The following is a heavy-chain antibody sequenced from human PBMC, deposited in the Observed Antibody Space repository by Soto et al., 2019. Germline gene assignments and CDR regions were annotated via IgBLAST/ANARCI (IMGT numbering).Heavy chain of an antibody. CDR1: GFPFTVFW. J-gene: IGHJ1*01. CDR2: INQGGTER. D-gene: IGHD4-4*01. Sequence: GGSLRLSCAASGFPFTVFWMSWVRQVPGKGLEWVAMINQGGTERYYVDSVKGRFTISRDNAANLVYLQMDSLRGEDTAVYYCARDGPIQQLGQSYQIWGQGTLVTVTS. CDR3: ARDGPIQQLGQSYQI. V-gene: IGHV3-7*01.